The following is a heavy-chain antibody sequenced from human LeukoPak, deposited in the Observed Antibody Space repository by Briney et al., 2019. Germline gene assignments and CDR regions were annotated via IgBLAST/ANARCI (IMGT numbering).Heavy chain of an antibody. Sequence: GGSLRLSCAASGFTFSSYEMNWVRQAPGKGLEWVSYISSSGSTIYYADSVKGRFTISRDNAKNSLYLQMNSLRAEDTAVYYCARDRYYDSSGYYPWGQGTLVTVSS. D-gene: IGHD3-22*01. V-gene: IGHV3-48*03. CDR2: ISSSGSTI. CDR1: GFTFSSYE. CDR3: ARDRYYDSSGYYP. J-gene: IGHJ5*02.